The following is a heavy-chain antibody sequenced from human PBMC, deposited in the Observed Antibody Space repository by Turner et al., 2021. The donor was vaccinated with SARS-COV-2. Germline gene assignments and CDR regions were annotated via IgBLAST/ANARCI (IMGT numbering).Heavy chain of an antibody. J-gene: IGHJ3*02. CDR2: IYSGGST. CDR3: ARGYSSGWYQSGAFDI. V-gene: IGHV3-53*01. D-gene: IGHD6-19*01. Sequence: EVQLVESGGGLIQPGGSLRLSCAASGFTVSSNYMSWVRQAPGKGLDWVSVIYSGGSTYYADSVKGRFTISRDNSKNTLYLQMNSLRAEDTAVYYCARGYSSGWYQSGAFDIWGQGTMVTVSS. CDR1: GFTVSSNY.